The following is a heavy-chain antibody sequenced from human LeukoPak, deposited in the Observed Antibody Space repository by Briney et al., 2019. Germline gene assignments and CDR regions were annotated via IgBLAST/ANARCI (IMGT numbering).Heavy chain of an antibody. CDR3: ARHPSSNSWYRWFDP. Sequence: GESLKISCKGSGYSFTSYWIGWVRQMPGKGLEWMGIIYPGDSDTRYSPSFQGQVTISTDKSITTVYLQWSSLKASDTATYYCARHPSSNSWYRWFDPWGQGTLVTVSS. D-gene: IGHD2-2*01. CDR2: IYPGDSDT. J-gene: IGHJ5*02. CDR1: GYSFTSYW. V-gene: IGHV5-51*01.